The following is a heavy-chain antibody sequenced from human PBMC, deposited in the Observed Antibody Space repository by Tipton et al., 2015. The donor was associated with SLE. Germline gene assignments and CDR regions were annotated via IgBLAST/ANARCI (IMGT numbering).Heavy chain of an antibody. D-gene: IGHD1-26*01. CDR1: GYTFTSYY. V-gene: IGHV1-46*01. CDR2: INPSGGST. J-gene: IGHJ3*02. CDR3: ARPIVGVAAFHI. Sequence: QVQLVQSGAEVKKPGASVKVSCKASGYTFTSYYMHWVRQAPGQGLEWMGIINPSGGSTSYAQKFQGRVTMTRDTSTSTVYMELSSLRSEDTAVYFCARPIVGVAAFHIWGPGTMVTVSS.